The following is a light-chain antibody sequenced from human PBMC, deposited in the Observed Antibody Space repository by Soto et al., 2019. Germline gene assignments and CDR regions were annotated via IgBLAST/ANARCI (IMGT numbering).Light chain of an antibody. V-gene: IGLV2-8*01. CDR1: SSDVGNYNY. CDR3: SSYAGSNKV. Sequence: SALTQPPSASGSPGQSVTISCTGTSSDVGNYNYVSWYQQYPGKVPKLMIYEVNKRPSGVPDRFSGSKSGNTASLTVSGLQAEDEADYYCSSYAGSNKVFGGGTKLTVL. J-gene: IGLJ3*02. CDR2: EVN.